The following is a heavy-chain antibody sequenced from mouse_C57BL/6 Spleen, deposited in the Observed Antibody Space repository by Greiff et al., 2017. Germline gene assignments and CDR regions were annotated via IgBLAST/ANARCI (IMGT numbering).Heavy chain of an antibody. CDR3: AREAIITTVEERGYAMDY. Sequence: QVTLKVSGPGILQPSQTLSLTCSFSGFSLSTFGMGVGRIRQPSGKGLEWLAHIWWDDDKYYNPALKSRLTISKDTSKNQVFLKIANVDTANTATDYCAREAIITTVEERGYAMDYWGQGTSVTVSS. D-gene: IGHD1-1*01. CDR1: GFSLSTFGMG. CDR2: IWWDDDK. J-gene: IGHJ4*01. V-gene: IGHV8-8*01.